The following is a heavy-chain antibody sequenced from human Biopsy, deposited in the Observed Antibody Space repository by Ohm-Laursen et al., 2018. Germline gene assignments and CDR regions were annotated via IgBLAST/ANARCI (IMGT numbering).Heavy chain of an antibody. D-gene: IGHD2-15*01. CDR2: INQSGRT. CDR1: GNTFSDYY. CDR3: GNEVHGRDY. J-gene: IGHJ4*02. V-gene: IGHV4-34*08. Sequence: SDTLSLTCEVYGNTFSDYYWSWIRQPPGKGLEWIGQINQSGRTNYNPSLKSRVNISADKSNNQFSLKLTSVTSADTAVYFCGNEVHGRDYWGLGALVTVSS.